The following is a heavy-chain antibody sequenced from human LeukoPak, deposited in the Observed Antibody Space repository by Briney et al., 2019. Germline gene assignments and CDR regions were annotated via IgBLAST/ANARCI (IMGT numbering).Heavy chain of an antibody. CDR1: GGSINSYY. D-gene: IGHD3-22*01. CDR2: IYHRGST. V-gene: IGHV4-59*01. CDR3: ASGHYYDSSGYPGY. Sequence: PSETLSLTCTVSGGSINSYYWSWIRQPTGKGLEWIGHIYHRGSTNYNPSLKSRVTISVYMSKNQFSLKLSSVTAADTAVYYCASGHYYDSSGYPGYWGQGTLVTVSS. J-gene: IGHJ4*02.